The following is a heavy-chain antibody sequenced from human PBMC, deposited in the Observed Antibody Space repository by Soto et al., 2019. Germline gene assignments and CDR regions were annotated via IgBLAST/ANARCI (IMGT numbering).Heavy chain of an antibody. J-gene: IGHJ4*02. D-gene: IGHD6-13*01. V-gene: IGHV1-69*01. CDR2: IIPIFGTA. CDR3: ARDRGIAAAGTGYFDY. CDR1: GGTFSSYA. Sequence: QVQLVQSGAKVKKPGSSVKVSCKASGGTFSSYAISWVRQAPGQGLEWMGGIIPIFGTANYAQKFQGRVTITADESTSTAYMELSSLRSEDTAVYYCARDRGIAAAGTGYFDYWGQGTLVTVSS.